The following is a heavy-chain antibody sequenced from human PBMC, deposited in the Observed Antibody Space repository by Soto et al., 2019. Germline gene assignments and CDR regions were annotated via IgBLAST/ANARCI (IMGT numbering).Heavy chain of an antibody. V-gene: IGHV4-4*02. CDR1: RGSISSSNW. Sequence: PSETLSLTCAVSRGSISSSNWWSWVRQPPGKGLEWIGEIYHSGSTNYNPSLKSRVTISVDKSKNQFSLKLSSVTAADTAVYYCARAVGVPETSITMIVVVTPARYFDLWGRGTLVTVSS. J-gene: IGHJ2*01. CDR2: IYHSGST. D-gene: IGHD3-22*01. CDR3: ARAVGVPETSITMIVVVTPARYFDL.